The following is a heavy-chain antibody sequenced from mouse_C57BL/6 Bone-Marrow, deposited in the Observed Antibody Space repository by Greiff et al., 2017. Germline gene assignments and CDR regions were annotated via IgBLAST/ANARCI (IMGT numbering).Heavy chain of an antibody. CDR1: GYTFTSYG. J-gene: IGHJ2*01. Sequence: VQLQQSGAELARPGASVKLSCKASGYTFTSYGISWVKQRTGQGLEWIGEIYPRSGNTYYNEKFKGKATLTADKSSSTAYMELRSLTSEDSAVYFGARSGLRLRDYYFDYWGQGTTLTVSS. CDR2: IYPRSGNT. D-gene: IGHD3-2*02. V-gene: IGHV1-81*01. CDR3: ARSGLRLRDYYFDY.